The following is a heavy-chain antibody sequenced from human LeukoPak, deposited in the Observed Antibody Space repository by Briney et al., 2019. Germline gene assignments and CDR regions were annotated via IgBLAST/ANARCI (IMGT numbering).Heavy chain of an antibody. CDR2: ISSSSSYI. CDR1: GFTFSSYS. CDR3: ASGDFWSGYYPPGY. J-gene: IGHJ4*02. V-gene: IGHV3-21*01. D-gene: IGHD3-3*01. Sequence: GGSLRLSCAASGFTFSSYSMNWVRQAPGQGLEWVSSISSSSSYIYYADSVKGRFTISRDNAKNSLYLQMNSLRAEDTAVYYCASGDFWSGYYPPGYWGQGTLVTVSS.